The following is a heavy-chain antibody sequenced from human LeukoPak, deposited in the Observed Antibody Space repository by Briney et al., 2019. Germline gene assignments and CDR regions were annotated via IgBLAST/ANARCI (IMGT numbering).Heavy chain of an antibody. Sequence: GGSLRLSCAASGFTFSDYYMSWIRQAPGKGLEWVSYISSSGSTIYYADSVKGRFTISRDNAKNSLYLQMNSLRAEDTAVYYCARDFRVGRGYFSSTSCYPYNWFDTWGQGTLVAVSS. CDR1: GFTFSDYY. V-gene: IGHV3-11*01. CDR2: ISSSGSTI. J-gene: IGHJ5*02. CDR3: ARDFRVGRGYFSSTSCYPYNWFDT. D-gene: IGHD2-2*01.